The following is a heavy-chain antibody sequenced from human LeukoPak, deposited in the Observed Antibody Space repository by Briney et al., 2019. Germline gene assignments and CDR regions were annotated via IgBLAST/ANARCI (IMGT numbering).Heavy chain of an antibody. J-gene: IGHJ4*02. CDR3: AKGAVTTPDYYFDY. D-gene: IGHD4-17*01. CDR1: GFTFSSYG. CDR2: ISYDGSNK. V-gene: IGHV3-30*18. Sequence: GGSLRLSCAASGFTFSSYGMHWVRQAPGKGLEWVAVISYDGSNKYYADSVKGRFTISRDNSKNTLYLQMNSLRAEDTAVYYCAKGAVTTPDYYFDYWGQGTLVTVSS.